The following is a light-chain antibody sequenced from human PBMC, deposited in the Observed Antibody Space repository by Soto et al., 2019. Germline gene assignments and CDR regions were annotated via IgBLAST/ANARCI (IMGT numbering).Light chain of an antibody. CDR2: GAS. V-gene: IGKV3-20*01. CDR1: QSVSSSY. CDR3: QQYGSSPPWT. Sequence: EIVLTQSPGTLSLSPGERATLSCRASQSVSSSYLAWYQQKPGQAPRLLIYGASSRATGIPDRFSASGSGTDFTLTISRLEPEDFAVYYCQQYGSSPPWTFGQGTMV. J-gene: IGKJ1*01.